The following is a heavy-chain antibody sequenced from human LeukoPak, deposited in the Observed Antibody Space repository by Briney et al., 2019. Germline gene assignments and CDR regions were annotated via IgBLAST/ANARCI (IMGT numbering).Heavy chain of an antibody. CDR3: AKLGGHPLHNYYVGV. CDR2: LSGGGEIT. D-gene: IGHD3-16*01. CDR1: EFSFSAYA. J-gene: IGHJ6*03. V-gene: IGHV3-23*01. Sequence: PGGSLRLSCAASEFSFSAYAMSWVRQAPGKGLEWVSALSGGGEITYYADSVKGRFTISRDNSRNTLSLQMNSLRAEDTAVYYCAKLGGHPLHNYYVGVWGKGTTVAVSS.